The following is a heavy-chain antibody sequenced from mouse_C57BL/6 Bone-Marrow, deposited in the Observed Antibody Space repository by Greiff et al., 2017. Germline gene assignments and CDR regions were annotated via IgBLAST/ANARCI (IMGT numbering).Heavy chain of an antibody. V-gene: IGHV1-61*01. Sequence: QVQLQQPGAELVRPGSSVKLSCKASGYTFTSYWMDWVKQRPGQGLEWIGNIYPSDSETHYNQKFKDKATLTVDKSSSTAYMQLSSLTSEDSAVYFCARDLTGRCAYWGQGTLVTVSA. D-gene: IGHD4-1*01. CDR3: ARDLTGRCAY. CDR2: IYPSDSET. J-gene: IGHJ3*01. CDR1: GYTFTSYW.